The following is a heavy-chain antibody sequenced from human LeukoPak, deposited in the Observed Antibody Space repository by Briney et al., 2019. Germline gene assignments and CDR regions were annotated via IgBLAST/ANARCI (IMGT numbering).Heavy chain of an antibody. CDR1: GYSISSGYY. CDR3: ARVGAQSQRFDY. Sequence: SETLSLTCTVSGYSISSGYYWGWIRQPPGKGLEWIGSIYHSGSTYYNPSLKSRVTISVDTSKNQFSLKLSSVTAADTAVYYCARVGAQSQRFDYWGQGTLVTVSS. D-gene: IGHD3-10*01. J-gene: IGHJ4*02. CDR2: IYHSGST. V-gene: IGHV4-38-2*02.